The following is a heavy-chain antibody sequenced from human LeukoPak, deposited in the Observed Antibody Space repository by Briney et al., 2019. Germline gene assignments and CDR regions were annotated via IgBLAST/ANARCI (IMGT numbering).Heavy chain of an antibody. J-gene: IGHJ4*02. CDR1: GFTFSNAW. D-gene: IGHD6-6*01. Sequence: GGSLRLSCAASGFTFSNAWMSWVRQAPGKGLEWVGGIKSNNDGGTTDYAAPVKGRFTISRDDSKNTLYLQMNSLKTEDTAVYYCTTASWSSSSGFDYWGQGTLVTVSS. CDR3: TTASWSSSSGFDY. CDR2: IKSNNDGGTT. V-gene: IGHV3-15*01.